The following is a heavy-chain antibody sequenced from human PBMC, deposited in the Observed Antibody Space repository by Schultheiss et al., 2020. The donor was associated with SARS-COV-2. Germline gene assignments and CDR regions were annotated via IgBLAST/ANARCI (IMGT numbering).Heavy chain of an antibody. CDR2: INHSGST. CDR3: ARALVPAAQNWFDP. J-gene: IGHJ5*02. D-gene: IGHD2-2*01. Sequence: SQTLSLTCAVYGGSFSGYYWSWIRQPPGKGLEWIGEINHSGSTNYNPSLKSRVTISLDTSKNQFSLKLSSVTAADTAVYYCARALVPAAQNWFDPWGQGTLVTVSS. CDR1: GGSFSGYY. V-gene: IGHV4-34*01.